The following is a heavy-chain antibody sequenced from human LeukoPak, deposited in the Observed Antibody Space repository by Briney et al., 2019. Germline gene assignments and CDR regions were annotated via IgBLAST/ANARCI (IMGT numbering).Heavy chain of an antibody. V-gene: IGHV3-48*04. CDR3: AGGVAVSVVPAPDY. J-gene: IGHJ4*02. CDR2: ISSSGSTI. Sequence: GGSLRLSCAASGFTFSSYSMNWVRQAPGKGLEWVSYISSSGSTIYYADSVKGRFTISRDNAKNSLYLQMNSLRAEDTAVYYCAGGVAVSVVPAPDYWGQGTLVTVSS. CDR1: GFTFSSYS. D-gene: IGHD2-2*01.